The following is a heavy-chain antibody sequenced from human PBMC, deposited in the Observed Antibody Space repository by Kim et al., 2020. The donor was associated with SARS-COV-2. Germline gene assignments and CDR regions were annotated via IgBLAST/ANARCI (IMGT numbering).Heavy chain of an antibody. D-gene: IGHD5-12*01. V-gene: IGHV3-30*04. Sequence: GGSLRLSCAASGFTFSSYAMHWVRQAPGKGLEWVAVISYDGSNKYYADSVKGRFTISRDNSKNTLYLQMNSLRAEDTAVYYCARERARGYSGYDWNYWG. CDR1: GFTFSSYA. J-gene: IGHJ4*01. CDR2: ISYDGSNK. CDR3: ARERARGYSGYDWNY.